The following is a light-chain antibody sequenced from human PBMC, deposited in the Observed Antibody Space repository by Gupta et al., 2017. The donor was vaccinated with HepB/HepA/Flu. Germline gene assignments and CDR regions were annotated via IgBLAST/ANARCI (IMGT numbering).Light chain of an antibody. Sequence: QSALTQPASVSGSPGQSITIACTGTSSDVGSYNLVSWYQQHPGKAPKVMSYEVIRRPSGISSRFSGSKSGNTASLTISGLQADDEADYYCCSYATSGTVLFGGGTKLTVL. CDR1: SSDVGSYNL. CDR3: CSYATSGTVL. J-gene: IGLJ3*02. CDR2: EVI. V-gene: IGLV2-23*02.